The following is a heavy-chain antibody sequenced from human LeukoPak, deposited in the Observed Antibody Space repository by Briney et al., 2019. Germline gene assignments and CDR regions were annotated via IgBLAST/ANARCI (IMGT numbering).Heavy chain of an antibody. V-gene: IGHV4-61*02. J-gene: IGHJ5*02. Sequence: PTQTLSLTCTVSGGSISSGDYYWSWIRQPAGKGLEWIGRVYISGFTNYNPSLKSRVTISVDTSRNQFSLKLSSVTAADRAVYYCARDHEGGNYGGNSNWFDPWGQGTLVTVSS. CDR1: GGSISSGDYY. CDR3: ARDHEGGNYGGNSNWFDP. CDR2: VYISGFT. D-gene: IGHD4-23*01.